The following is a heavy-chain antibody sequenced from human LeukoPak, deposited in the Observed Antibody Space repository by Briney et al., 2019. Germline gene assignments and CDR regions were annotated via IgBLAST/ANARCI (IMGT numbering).Heavy chain of an antibody. CDR3: ARMPLEGVAVSAFDI. Sequence: ESGPTLVNPTQTRTLSCTFSGFSLNTREMCVSWIRQPSGKALEWLARVDWDDRKYYSTSLKTRLTISKDTSTNQVVLTMTNMDPVDTATYYCARMPLEGVAVSAFDIWGQGTMVNVSS. J-gene: IGHJ3*02. CDR1: GFSLNTREMC. V-gene: IGHV2-70*11. D-gene: IGHD2-8*02. CDR2: VDWDDRK.